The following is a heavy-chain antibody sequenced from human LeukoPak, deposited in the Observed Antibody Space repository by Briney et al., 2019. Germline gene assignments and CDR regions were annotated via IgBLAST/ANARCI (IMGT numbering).Heavy chain of an antibody. V-gene: IGHV1-46*01. D-gene: IGHD3-16*02. J-gene: IGHJ4*02. CDR3: ARGEYYDYVWGSYRSPFDY. CDR2: INPSGGST. Sequence: ASVKVSCKASGYTFTSYYMHWVRQAPGQGLEWMGIINPSGGSTSYAQKFQGRVTMTRDMSTSTVYMELSSLRSEDTAVYYCARGEYYDYVWGSYRSPFDYWGQGTLVTVSS. CDR1: GYTFTSYY.